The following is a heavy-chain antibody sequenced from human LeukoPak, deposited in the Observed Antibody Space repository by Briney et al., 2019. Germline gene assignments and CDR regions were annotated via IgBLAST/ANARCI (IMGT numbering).Heavy chain of an antibody. J-gene: IGHJ4*02. CDR3: VKDRTGAYPFDY. D-gene: IGHD4-17*01. Sequence: AGGSLRLSWSAAGFTFSSYAMDWVRQAPGKGMEYVSAISSNGGSTYYADSVKGRFTIYRNNSKNTLYLQMSSLIAEDTAVYYCVKDRTGAYPFDYWGQGTLVTVSS. V-gene: IGHV3-64D*06. CDR1: GFTFSSYA. CDR2: ISSNGGST.